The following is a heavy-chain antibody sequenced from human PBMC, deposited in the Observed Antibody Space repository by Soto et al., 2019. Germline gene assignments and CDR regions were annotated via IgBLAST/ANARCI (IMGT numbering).Heavy chain of an antibody. Sequence: TLSLTCTVSGGSISSGGYYWSWIRQHPGKGLEWIGYIYYSGSTYYNPSLKSRVTISVDTSKNQFSLKLSSVTAADTAVYYCARVGYYDILTVRGMDVWGQGTTVTVSS. V-gene: IGHV4-31*03. J-gene: IGHJ6*02. CDR1: GGSISSGGYY. D-gene: IGHD3-9*01. CDR3: ARVGYYDILTVRGMDV. CDR2: IYYSGST.